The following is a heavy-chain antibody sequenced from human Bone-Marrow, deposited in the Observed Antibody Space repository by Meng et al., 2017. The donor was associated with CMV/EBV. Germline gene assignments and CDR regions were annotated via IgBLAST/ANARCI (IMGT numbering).Heavy chain of an antibody. Sequence: GESLKISCAASGFTFSSYSMNWVHQAPGKGLEWVSSISSSSSYIYYADSVKGRFTISRDNAKNSLYLQMNSLRAEDTAVYYCARDFRSGWYYYGMDVWGQGTTVTVSS. CDR3: ARDFRSGWYYYGMDV. J-gene: IGHJ6*02. CDR1: GFTFSSYS. V-gene: IGHV3-21*01. D-gene: IGHD6-19*01. CDR2: ISSSSSYI.